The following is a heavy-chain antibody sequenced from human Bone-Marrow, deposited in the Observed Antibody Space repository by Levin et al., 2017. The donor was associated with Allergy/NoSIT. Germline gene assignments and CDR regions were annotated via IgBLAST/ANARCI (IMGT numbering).Heavy chain of an antibody. CDR2: IFRGGST. J-gene: IGHJ5*01. CDR1: GGSISGSSYY. CDR3: VRDRSPYDFWSGYSGGRTWFDS. V-gene: IGHV4-39*07. Sequence: PSETLSLTCSVSGGSISGSSYYWGWVRQSPGKGLEWIGSIFRGGSTFFEPSLQSRATLSLDTSKNQFSLTLTSVTAEDTATYFCVRDRSPYDFWSGYSGGRTWFDSWGQGTLVVVSS. D-gene: IGHD3/OR15-3a*01.